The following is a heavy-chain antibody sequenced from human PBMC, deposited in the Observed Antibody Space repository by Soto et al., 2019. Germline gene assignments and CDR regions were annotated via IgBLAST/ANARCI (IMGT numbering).Heavy chain of an antibody. CDR3: ATASDSGRIEARPLRVYYYGMDV. Sequence: SDTLSLTCTVSGGSVSSGSYYWSWIRQPPGKGLEWIGYIYYSGSTNYNPSLKSRVTISVDTSKNQFSLKLSSVTAADTAVYYCATASDSGRIEARPLRVYYYGMDVWGQGTTVTVSS. V-gene: IGHV4-61*01. CDR1: GGSVSSGSYY. J-gene: IGHJ6*02. D-gene: IGHD6-6*01. CDR2: IYYSGST.